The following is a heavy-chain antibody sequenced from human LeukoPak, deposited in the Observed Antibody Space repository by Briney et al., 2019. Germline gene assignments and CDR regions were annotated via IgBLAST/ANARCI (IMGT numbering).Heavy chain of an antibody. CDR3: ARDSGYGLNDY. CDR1: GGSISSGDYY. J-gene: IGHJ4*02. D-gene: IGHD5-12*01. Sequence: SETLSLTCTVSGGSISSGDYYWSWIRQHPEKGLEWIGYIFYTGSTYYNPSLRSRVAISVDTSKNQFSLRLTSVTAADTAVHYCARDSGYGLNDYWGQGTLVTVSS. V-gene: IGHV4-31*03. CDR2: IFYTGST.